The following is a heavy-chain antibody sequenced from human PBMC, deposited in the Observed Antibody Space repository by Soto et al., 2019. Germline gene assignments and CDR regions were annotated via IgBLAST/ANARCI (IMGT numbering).Heavy chain of an antibody. J-gene: IGHJ4*02. Sequence: HPGGSLRLSCEASGFTFSSYGMYWVRQAPGKGLEWVAGISYDGSKKYYADSVKGRFTISRDNSKNTLYLQMSSLGAEDTAVYYCTKGSYSGIYSDFDYWGQGTLVTVSS. D-gene: IGHD1-26*01. CDR2: ISYDGSKK. V-gene: IGHV3-30*18. CDR1: GFTFSSYG. CDR3: TKGSYSGIYSDFDY.